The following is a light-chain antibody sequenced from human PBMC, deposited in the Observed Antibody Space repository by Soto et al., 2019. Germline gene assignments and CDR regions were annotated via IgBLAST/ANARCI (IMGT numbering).Light chain of an antibody. V-gene: IGKV1-39*01. CDR1: QSISYF. Sequence: DIQMTQSPSSLSAFVGDRVTITCLASQSISYFLNWYQQKPGKAPNLLIYTTSNLQSGVPSRFSGSGSGTDFTLTISSLQPGDFETYYCQQSYITPPTFGQGTMVDIK. J-gene: IGKJ1*01. CDR2: TTS. CDR3: QQSYITPPT.